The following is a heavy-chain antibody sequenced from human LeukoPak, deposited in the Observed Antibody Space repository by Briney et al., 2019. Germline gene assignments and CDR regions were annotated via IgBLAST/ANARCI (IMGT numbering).Heavy chain of an antibody. D-gene: IGHD3-10*01. Sequence: PSETLSLTCTVSGGSLSSGDYYWSWIRQPPGKGLEWIGYIYYSGSTYYNPSLKSRVTISVDTSKNQFSLKLSSVTAADTAVYYCARDRRGGSGSYSPLGYWGQGTLVTVSS. V-gene: IGHV4-30-4*01. J-gene: IGHJ4*02. CDR3: ARDRRGGSGSYSPLGY. CDR1: GGSLSSGDYY. CDR2: IYYSGST.